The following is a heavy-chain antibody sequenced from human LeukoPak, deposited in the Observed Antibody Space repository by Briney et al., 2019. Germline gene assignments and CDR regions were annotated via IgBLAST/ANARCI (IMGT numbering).Heavy chain of an antibody. J-gene: IGHJ5*02. V-gene: IGHV5-51*01. CDR2: IYPGDSDT. D-gene: IGHD3-22*01. Sequence: GESLKISCQGSGYSFTNYWIGWVRQMPGKGLEWMGIIYPGDSDTKYSPSFQGQVSISADQSIRTAYLQWSSLKASDTAMYYCARRVFNRYYYDSSGYQDNWFDPWGQGTLVTVSS. CDR1: GYSFTNYW. CDR3: ARRVFNRYYYDSSGYQDNWFDP.